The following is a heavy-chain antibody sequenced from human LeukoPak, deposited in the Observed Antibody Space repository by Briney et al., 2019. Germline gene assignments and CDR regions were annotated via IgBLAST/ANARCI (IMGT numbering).Heavy chain of an antibody. J-gene: IGHJ4*02. D-gene: IGHD3-10*01. V-gene: IGHV3-23*01. Sequence: PGGSLRLSCAASGFTFSSYAMSWVRQAPGKGLEWVSAISGSGGSTYYADSVKGRFTVSRDNSKNTLYLQLNSLRAEDTAVYYCAKDRSARRGTRFRGVVYWGQGTLVTVSS. CDR2: ISGSGGST. CDR1: GFTFSSYA. CDR3: AKDRSARRGTRFRGVVY.